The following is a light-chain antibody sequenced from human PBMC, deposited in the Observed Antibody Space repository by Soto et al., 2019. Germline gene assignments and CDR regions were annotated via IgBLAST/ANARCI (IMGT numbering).Light chain of an antibody. CDR3: AAWDDSLNGRV. CDR1: SSNIGSNT. J-gene: IGLJ1*01. Sequence: QSVLTQPPSASGTPGQRVTISCSGSSSNIGSNTVNWYQQLPGTAPKLLIYSHNQRPSAVPDRFSGSKSGTSASLAISGLQSEDEADYYCAAWDDSLNGRVFGTGTKVTVL. CDR2: SHN. V-gene: IGLV1-44*01.